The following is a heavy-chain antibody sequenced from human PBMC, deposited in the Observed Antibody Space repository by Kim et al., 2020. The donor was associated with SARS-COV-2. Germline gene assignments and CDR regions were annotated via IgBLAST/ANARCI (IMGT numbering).Heavy chain of an antibody. CDR3: ARLGERPQAGTTLDY. CDR2: IYPGDSDT. D-gene: IGHD1-1*01. CDR1: GYSFTSYW. J-gene: IGHJ4*02. Sequence: GESLKISCKGSGYSFTSYWIGWVRQMPGKGLEWMGIIYPGDSDTRYSPSFQGQVTISADKSISTAYLQWSSLKASDTAMYYCARLGERPQAGTTLDYWGQGTLVTVSS. V-gene: IGHV5-51*01.